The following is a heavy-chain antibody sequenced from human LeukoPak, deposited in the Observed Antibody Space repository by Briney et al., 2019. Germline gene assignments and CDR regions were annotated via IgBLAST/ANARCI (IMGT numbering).Heavy chain of an antibody. CDR2: IRSKANSYAT. CDR3: TRQESADRGMDV. J-gene: IGHJ6*02. CDR1: GFTFSGSA. Sequence: PGGSLRLSCVASGFTFSGSAMLWVRQASGEGLEWVGRIRSKANSYATVYAASVKGRFTISRDDSKNTAYLQMNSLKTEDAAVYYCTRQESADRGMDVWGQGTTVTVSS. V-gene: IGHV3-73*01.